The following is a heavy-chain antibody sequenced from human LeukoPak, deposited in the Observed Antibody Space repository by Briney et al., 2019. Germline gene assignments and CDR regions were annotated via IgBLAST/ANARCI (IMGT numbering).Heavy chain of an antibody. D-gene: IGHD5-12*01. CDR2: VYTSGST. CDR1: GGSISSGNYY. Sequence: SETLSLTCSVSGGSISSGNYYWSWIRQPAGKGLEWIGRVYTSGSTSYNPSLNSRVTISLETSKNQFSLKLNSVTAADTAVYYCARDTGGYDSSYFDSYYMDVWGKGTTVTISS. CDR3: ARDTGGYDSSYFDSYYMDV. V-gene: IGHV4-61*02. J-gene: IGHJ6*03.